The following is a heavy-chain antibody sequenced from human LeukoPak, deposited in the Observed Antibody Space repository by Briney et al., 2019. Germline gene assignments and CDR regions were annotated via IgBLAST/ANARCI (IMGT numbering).Heavy chain of an antibody. CDR2: IYYSGST. V-gene: IGHV4-59*01. J-gene: IGHJ6*04. Sequence: PSETLSLTCTVPRGSISSYYWSWIRQPPGKGLEWIGYIYYSGSTNYNPSLKSRVTISVDTSKNQFSLKLSSVTAADTAVYHCARAGQYYDILTGSIYYYYGIDVWGNGTTVTVSS. D-gene: IGHD3-9*01. CDR1: RGSISSYY. CDR3: ARAGQYYDILTGSIYYYYGIDV.